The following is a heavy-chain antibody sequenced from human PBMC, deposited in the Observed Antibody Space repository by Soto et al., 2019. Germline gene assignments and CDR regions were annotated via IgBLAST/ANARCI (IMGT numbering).Heavy chain of an antibody. D-gene: IGHD4-4*01. Sequence: TSETLSLTCTVSGCSISSGDYYWSWFRQPSGKGLEWIGYMFYSGNAYYNPSLRGRVILSVDTSKNQFSLKLSSVTAADTAVYYCDRVVHSNYVVDWFDPWGQGTLVTVSS. CDR1: GCSISSGDYY. CDR2: MFYSGNA. CDR3: DRVVHSNYVVDWFDP. J-gene: IGHJ5*02. V-gene: IGHV4-30-4*01.